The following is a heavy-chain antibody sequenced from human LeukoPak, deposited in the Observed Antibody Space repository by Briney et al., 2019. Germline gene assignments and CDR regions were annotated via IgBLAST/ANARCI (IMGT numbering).Heavy chain of an antibody. CDR3: AKSTGSGILFPNDY. D-gene: IGHD3-10*01. J-gene: IGHJ4*02. CDR2: ISGTGRST. CDR1: QFTFSDYG. Sequence: PGGSLRLSCAASQFTFSDYGMSWVRQGPGKGLEWVSFISGTGRSTYYADSVKGRFTISRDNSKHTVYLQMNSLTVDDTAFYYCAKSTGSGILFPNDYWGQGTLVTVSS. V-gene: IGHV3-23*01.